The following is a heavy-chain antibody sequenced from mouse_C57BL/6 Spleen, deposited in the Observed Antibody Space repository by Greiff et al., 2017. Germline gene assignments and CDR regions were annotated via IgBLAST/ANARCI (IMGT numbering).Heavy chain of an antibody. J-gene: IGHJ4*01. V-gene: IGHV5-6*01. CDR2: LSSGGSYT. D-gene: IGHD3-2*02. CDR3: ARQETAQADMDY. Sequence: EVHLVESGGDLVKPGGSLKLSCAASGFTFSSYGMSWVRQTPDQRLEWVATLSSGGSYTYYPDSVKGRFTISRDNAKNTLYLQMSSLKSEDTAMYYCARQETAQADMDYWGQGTSVTVSS. CDR1: GFTFSSYG.